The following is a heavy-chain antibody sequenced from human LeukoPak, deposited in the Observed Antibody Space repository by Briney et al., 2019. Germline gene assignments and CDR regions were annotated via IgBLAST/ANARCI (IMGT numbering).Heavy chain of an antibody. CDR2: ISSGGSTV. D-gene: IGHD1-26*01. Sequence: GGSLRLSCEASGFSFSSHWMNWVRQAPGKGLEWVSYISSGGSTVHYADSVKGRFTISRDNAKNSLYLQMNSLRAEDTAVYYCARVIIVGATGIWGQGTMVTVSS. J-gene: IGHJ3*02. CDR1: GFSFSSHW. V-gene: IGHV3-48*03. CDR3: ARVIIVGATGI.